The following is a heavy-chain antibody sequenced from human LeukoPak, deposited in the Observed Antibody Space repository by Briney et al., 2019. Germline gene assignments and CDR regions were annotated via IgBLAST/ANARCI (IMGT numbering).Heavy chain of an antibody. CDR1: GGSISSGSYY. CDR3: ARAMVRGVPYYYYYMDV. Sequence: SETLSLTCTVSGGSISSGSYYWSWIRQPAGKGLEWIGRIYTSGSTNYNPSLKSRVTISVDTSKNQFSLKLSSVTAADTAVYYCARAMVRGVPYYYYYMDVWGKGTTVTVSS. D-gene: IGHD3-10*01. V-gene: IGHV4-61*02. CDR2: IYTSGST. J-gene: IGHJ6*03.